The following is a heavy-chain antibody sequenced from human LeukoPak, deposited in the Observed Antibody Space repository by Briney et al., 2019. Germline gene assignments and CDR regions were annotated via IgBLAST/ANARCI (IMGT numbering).Heavy chain of an antibody. J-gene: IGHJ4*02. Sequence: GGSLRLSCVGSGFPFSNYEVNWVRQAPGKGLEWVAVISYDGSKNHYAESVKGRFTISRDNSKNTLYLQMNSLRAEDTAVYYCARDLRGSSDYYYHGPDYWGQGTLVTVSS. CDR1: GFPFSNYE. V-gene: IGHV3-30*03. CDR2: ISYDGSKN. CDR3: ARDLRGSSDYYYHGPDY. D-gene: IGHD3-22*01.